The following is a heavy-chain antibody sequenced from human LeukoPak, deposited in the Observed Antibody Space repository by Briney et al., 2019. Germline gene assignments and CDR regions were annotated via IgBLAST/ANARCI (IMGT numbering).Heavy chain of an antibody. V-gene: IGHV3-21*01. J-gene: IGHJ6*03. CDR1: GFTFSSYS. CDR2: ITSSNNYI. CDR3: ARGEFGDYYYFYMDV. D-gene: IGHD2/OR15-2a*01. Sequence: GGSLRLSCAASGFTFSSYSMNWVRQAPGKGLEWVSSITSSNNYIYYGDSVKGRFTISRDDAKNSLFLQMNSLRAEDTATYYCARGEFGDYYYFYMDVWGKGTTVTVSS.